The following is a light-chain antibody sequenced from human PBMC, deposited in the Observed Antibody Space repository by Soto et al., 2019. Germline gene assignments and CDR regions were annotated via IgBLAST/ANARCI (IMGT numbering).Light chain of an antibody. J-gene: IGKJ4*01. CDR3: QQYGRSPLT. CDR2: GAS. CDR1: QSVSSSY. Sequence: EIVFTQSPGTLSLSAGERATLSCRASQSVSSSYLAWYQQKPGQAPRLLNYGASSRATGSPDRFSGSGSGTDFTLTISSLEPDDFAVYYCQQYGRSPLTFGGGTRWIS. V-gene: IGKV3-20*01.